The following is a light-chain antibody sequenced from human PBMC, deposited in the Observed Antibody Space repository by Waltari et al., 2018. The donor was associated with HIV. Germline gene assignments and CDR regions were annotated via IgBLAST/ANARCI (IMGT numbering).Light chain of an antibody. J-gene: IGKJ1*01. Sequence: DIQMTQSPSTLSAFVGDRVTITCRASESITGCLAWYQQKPGKAPKLLIYKTSSLESGVPLRFSGSASGTEFTLTISSLQPDDFATYYCQQYKSYSPWTFGQGTKVEIK. V-gene: IGKV1-5*03. CDR2: KTS. CDR3: QQYKSYSPWT. CDR1: ESITGC.